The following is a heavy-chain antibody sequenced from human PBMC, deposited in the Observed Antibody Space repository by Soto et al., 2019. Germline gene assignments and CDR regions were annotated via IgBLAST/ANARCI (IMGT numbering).Heavy chain of an antibody. CDR1: GFTFDDYA. Sequence: LRLSCAVSGFTFDDYAMHWVRQAPGKGLEWVAGIIWNSAYIVYADSVKGRFTISRDSAKNSLHLQMDSLRAEDTALYYCVKDSTVSGVRQGLDFWGRGTLVTVSS. J-gene: IGHJ4*02. D-gene: IGHD6-19*01. V-gene: IGHV3-9*01. CDR3: VKDSTVSGVRQGLDF. CDR2: IIWNSAYI.